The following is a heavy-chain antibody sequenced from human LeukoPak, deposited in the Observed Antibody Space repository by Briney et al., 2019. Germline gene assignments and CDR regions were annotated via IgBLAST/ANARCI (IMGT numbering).Heavy chain of an antibody. J-gene: IGHJ6*03. CDR1: GGSFSGYY. Sequence: SETLSLTCAVYGGSFSGYYWSWIRQPPGKGLEWIGEINHSGSTNYNPSLKSRVTISVDTSKNQFSLKLCSVTAADTAVYYCARIVLRFLEWLPPYYYYYYMDVWGKGTTVTVSS. D-gene: IGHD3-3*01. CDR2: INHSGST. V-gene: IGHV4-34*01. CDR3: ARIVLRFLEWLPPYYYYYYMDV.